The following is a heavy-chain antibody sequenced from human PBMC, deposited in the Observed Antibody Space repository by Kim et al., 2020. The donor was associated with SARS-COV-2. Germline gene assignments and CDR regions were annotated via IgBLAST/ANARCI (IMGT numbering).Heavy chain of an antibody. CDR3: ARVGIAAAAIAEYFQH. Sequence: GGSLRLSCAASGFTFSSYSMNWVRQAPGKGLEWVSYISSSSSTIYYADSVKGRFTISRDNAKNSLYLQMNSLRDEDTAVYYCARVGIAAAAIAEYFQHWGQGTLVTVSS. D-gene: IGHD6-13*01. V-gene: IGHV3-48*02. CDR1: GFTFSSYS. CDR2: ISSSSSTI. J-gene: IGHJ1*01.